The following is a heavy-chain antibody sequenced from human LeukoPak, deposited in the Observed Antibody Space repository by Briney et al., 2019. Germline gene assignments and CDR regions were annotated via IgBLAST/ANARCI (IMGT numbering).Heavy chain of an antibody. CDR2: FDPEDGET. D-gene: IGHD3-22*01. V-gene: IGHV1-24*01. Sequence: GASVTVSYTVSGYTLTELSMHWVRQAPGKGLEWMGGFDPEDGETIYAQKFQGRVTMTEDTSTDTAYMELSSLRSEDTAVYYCAIFSHYYDSSSSWFDPWGQGTLVTVSS. CDR3: AIFSHYYDSSSSWFDP. J-gene: IGHJ5*02. CDR1: GYTLTELS.